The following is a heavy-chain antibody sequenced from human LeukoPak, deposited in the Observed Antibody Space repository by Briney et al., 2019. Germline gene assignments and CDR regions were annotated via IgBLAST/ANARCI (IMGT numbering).Heavy chain of an antibody. J-gene: IGHJ6*02. CDR3: ARNTLNMVRGVYYYYGMDV. CDR1: GGTFTSSG. D-gene: IGHD3-10*01. CDR2: IIPILGIA. Sequence: ASVKVSCKASGGTFTSSGISWVRQAPGQGLEWMGRIIPILGIANYAQKFQGRVRITADKSTTTAYMELSSLRSEDTAVYYCARNTLNMVRGVYYYYGMDVWGQGTTVTVS. V-gene: IGHV1-69*04.